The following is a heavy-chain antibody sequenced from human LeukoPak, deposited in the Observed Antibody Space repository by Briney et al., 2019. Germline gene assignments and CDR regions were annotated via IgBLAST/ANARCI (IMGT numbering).Heavy chain of an antibody. CDR3: ARANALYCSSTSCLFDY. V-gene: IGHV1-2*02. CDR2: INPNSGGT. Sequence: ASVKVSCKASGYTFTDYYIHWVRQAPGQGLEWMAWINPNSGGTYYAQNFHDRITLTKDTSISTAYMELSRLRSDDTAIYYCARANALYCSSTSCLFDYWGQGTLVTVSS. J-gene: IGHJ4*02. CDR1: GYTFTDYY. D-gene: IGHD2-2*01.